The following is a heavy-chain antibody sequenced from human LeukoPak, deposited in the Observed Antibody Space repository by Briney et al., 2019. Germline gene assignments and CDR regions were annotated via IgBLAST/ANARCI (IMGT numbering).Heavy chain of an antibody. CDR3: ASGGGYYSFDY. D-gene: IGHD3-3*01. CDR1: GFTFSDYY. Sequence: GGSLRLSCAASGFTFSDYYMSWIRQAPGKGPEWVSYISGSSSYTNYADSVKGRFTISRDNAKNSLYLQMNSLRAEDTAVYYCASGGGYYSFDYWGQGTLVTVSS. V-gene: IGHV3-11*03. CDR2: ISGSSSYT. J-gene: IGHJ4*02.